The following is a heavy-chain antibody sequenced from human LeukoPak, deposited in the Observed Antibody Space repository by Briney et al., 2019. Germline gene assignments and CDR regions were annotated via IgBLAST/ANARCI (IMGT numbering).Heavy chain of an antibody. Sequence: GGSLRLSCAASGFTVSSHYMSWVRQAPGKGLEWVSLIYGGGTTYYADSVKGRFTISRDNSKNTLYLQMNSLRAEDTAIYYCAEEKVPVRTWGQGTLVTVSS. J-gene: IGHJ4*02. V-gene: IGHV3-53*01. CDR1: GFTVSSHY. CDR3: AEEKVPVRT. CDR2: IYGGGTT. D-gene: IGHD1-7*01.